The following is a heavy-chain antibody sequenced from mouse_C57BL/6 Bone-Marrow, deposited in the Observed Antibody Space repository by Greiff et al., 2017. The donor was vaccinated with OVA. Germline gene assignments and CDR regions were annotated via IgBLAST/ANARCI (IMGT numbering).Heavy chain of an antibody. CDR1: GYSITSGYY. J-gene: IGHJ4*01. D-gene: IGHD1-1*01. Sequence: EVQLQQSGPGLVKPSQSLSLTCSVTGYSITSGYYWNWIRQFPGNKLEWMGYISYDGSNNYNPSLKNRISITRDTSKNQFFLKLSSVTTEDTATYYCARERITTVEMDYWGQGTSVTVSS. CDR3: ARERITTVEMDY. V-gene: IGHV3-6*01. CDR2: ISYDGSN.